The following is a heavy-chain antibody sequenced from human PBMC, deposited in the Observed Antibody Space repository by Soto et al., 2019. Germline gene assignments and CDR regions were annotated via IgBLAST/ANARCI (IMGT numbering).Heavy chain of an antibody. CDR1: GLIFSDYS. V-gene: IGHV3-72*01. Sequence: EVQLVESGGGLVQPGGSLRLSCAASGLIFSDYSMDWVRQAPGKGLEWVGRIRRKANSYTTEYAASVKGRFTISRDDSKNSLYLQMNRLKSEDTAVYYSAMLGGWSGGSSGMDVWCQGTTVTVSS. D-gene: IGHD6-19*01. CDR3: AMLGGWSGGSSGMDV. CDR2: IRRKANSYTT. J-gene: IGHJ6*02.